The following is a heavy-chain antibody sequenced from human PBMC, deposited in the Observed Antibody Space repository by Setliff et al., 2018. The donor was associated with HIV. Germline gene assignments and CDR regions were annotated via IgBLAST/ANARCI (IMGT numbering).Heavy chain of an antibody. Sequence: SETLSLTCTVSGGSIISSNWWIWVRQSPGKGLEWIGEIYHSGSTNYNPSLKSRVTISVDKSWNQFSLMLTSVTAADTAVYYCARALDRGVRGVIAYWGQGTLVTVSS. CDR3: ARALDRGVRGVIAY. CDR1: GGSIISSNW. CDR2: IYHSGST. D-gene: IGHD3-10*01. V-gene: IGHV4-4*02. J-gene: IGHJ4*02.